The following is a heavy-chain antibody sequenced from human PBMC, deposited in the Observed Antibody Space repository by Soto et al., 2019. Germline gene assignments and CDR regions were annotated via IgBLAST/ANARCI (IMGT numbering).Heavy chain of an antibody. V-gene: IGHV4-59*01. J-gene: IGHJ3*02. D-gene: IGHD4-17*01. CDR1: GDSMSGYY. CDR3: ARWADGRRTVTRITAFDM. CDR2: VSYSGST. Sequence: QVQLQESGPGLVYPSETLSLTCTVSGDSMSGYYWSWIRQPPGKGLEWIGYVSYSGSTNYNPSLKSRVIILIDTSKNQFSLRMTYVTAADTAVYYCARWADGRRTVTRITAFDMWGQGAMVTVSS.